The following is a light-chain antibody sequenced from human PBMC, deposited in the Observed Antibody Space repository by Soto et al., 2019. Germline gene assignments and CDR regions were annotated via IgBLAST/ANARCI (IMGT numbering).Light chain of an antibody. CDR2: GAS. Sequence: EIVMTQSPDTLSVSPGERATVSCRASESVSSNLAWYQQKAGQAPRLLIYGASTRATGIPARFSGSGSGTEFTLTISTLQSEDVAIYYCQQYNSWPPYTFGQGTKVEIK. V-gene: IGKV3-15*01. CDR1: ESVSSN. CDR3: QQYNSWPPYT. J-gene: IGKJ2*01.